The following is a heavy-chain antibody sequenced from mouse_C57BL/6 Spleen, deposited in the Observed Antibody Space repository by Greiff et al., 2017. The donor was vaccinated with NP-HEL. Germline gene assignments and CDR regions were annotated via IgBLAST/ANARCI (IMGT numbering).Heavy chain of an antibody. J-gene: IGHJ2*01. Sequence: QVQLKESGPGLVAPSQSLSITCTVSGFSLTSYAISWVRQPPGKGLEWLGVIWTGGGTNYNSALKSRLSISKDNSKSQVFLKMNSLQTDDTARYYCARNPIYYDYDGPEKSHYFDYWGQGTTLTVSS. V-gene: IGHV2-9-1*01. CDR2: IWTGGGT. CDR1: GFSLTSYA. D-gene: IGHD2-4*01. CDR3: ARNPIYYDYDGPEKSHYFDY.